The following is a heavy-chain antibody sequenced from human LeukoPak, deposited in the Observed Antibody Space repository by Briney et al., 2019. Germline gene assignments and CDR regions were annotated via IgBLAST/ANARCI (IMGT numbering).Heavy chain of an antibody. D-gene: IGHD5-18*01. CDR2: IYYSGST. CDR3: ARGSGYSYPYYYGMDV. CDR1: GGSISSYY. V-gene: IGHV4-59*01. J-gene: IGHJ6*02. Sequence: SETLSLTCTVSGGSISSYYWSWIRQPPGKGLEWIGYIYYSGSTNYSPSLKSRVTISVDTSKNQFSLKLSSVTAADTPLYYCARGSGYSYPYYYGMDVWGQGTTVTVSS.